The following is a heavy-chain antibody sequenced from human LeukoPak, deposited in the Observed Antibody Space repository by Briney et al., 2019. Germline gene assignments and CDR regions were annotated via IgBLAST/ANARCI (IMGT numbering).Heavy chain of an antibody. Sequence: PGGSLRLSCAASGFTFSSYAMSWVRQAPGKGLEWVSAISGSGGGTYYADSVKGRFTISRDNSKNTLYLQMNSLRAEDTAVYYCAKRFCSSTSCYISSYWYFDLWGRGTLVTVSS. CDR2: ISGSGGGT. V-gene: IGHV3-23*01. D-gene: IGHD2-2*02. CDR1: GFTFSSYA. J-gene: IGHJ2*01. CDR3: AKRFCSSTSCYISSYWYFDL.